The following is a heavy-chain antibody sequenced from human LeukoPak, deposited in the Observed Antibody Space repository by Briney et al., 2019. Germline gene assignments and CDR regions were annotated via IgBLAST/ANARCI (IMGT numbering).Heavy chain of an antibody. J-gene: IGHJ4*02. CDR2: INHSGRT. CDR3: AKYGPGSGSYSTSWYFHQ. CDR1: GGSFSDYY. V-gene: IGHV4-34*01. Sequence: SETLSLTCAVYGGSFSDYYWTWIRPSPGKGLEWIGEINHSGRTNYNPSLESRVTISLDTSKNQFSLKLNSVTGADTAVYYCAKYGPGSGSYSTSWYFHQWGQGTLVTVSS. D-gene: IGHD1-26*01.